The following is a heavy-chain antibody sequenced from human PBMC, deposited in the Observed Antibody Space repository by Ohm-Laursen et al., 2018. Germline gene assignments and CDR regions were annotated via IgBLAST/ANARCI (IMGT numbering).Heavy chain of an antibody. Sequence: SDTLSLTCAVYGGSFSGYYWSWIRQPPGKGLEWIGEINHSGSTNYNPSLKSRVTISVDTSKNQFSLKLSSVTAADTAMYYCAKTRSSSSFDHDYWGQGTLVTVSS. J-gene: IGHJ4*02. CDR3: AKTRSSSSFDHDY. CDR2: INHSGST. D-gene: IGHD2-2*01. CDR1: GGSFSGYY. V-gene: IGHV4-34*01.